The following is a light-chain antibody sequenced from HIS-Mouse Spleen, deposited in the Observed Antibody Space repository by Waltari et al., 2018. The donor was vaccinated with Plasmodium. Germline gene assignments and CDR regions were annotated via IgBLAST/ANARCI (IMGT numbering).Light chain of an antibody. CDR2: RDS. CDR3: QVWDSSTV. CDR1: NIGSKN. V-gene: IGLV3-9*01. Sequence: ELTQPLSVSVALGQTARITCGGNNIGSKNVHWYQQKPGQAPVLVIYRDSNRPSGIPERFSGSNSGNTATLTISRAQAGDEADYYCQVWDSSTVFGGGTKLTVL. J-gene: IGLJ3*02.